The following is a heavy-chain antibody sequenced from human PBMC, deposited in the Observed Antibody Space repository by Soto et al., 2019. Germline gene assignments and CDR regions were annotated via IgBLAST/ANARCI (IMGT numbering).Heavy chain of an antibody. CDR3: ARGRSSTSPYPIGY. Sequence: QVQLQESGPGLVKPSQTLSLTCTVSGGSISSGGYYWSWIRQHPGKGLEWIGYIYYSGSTYYNPSLKSRFTISVVPSKNQFSLKLSSVTAADTAVYYCARGRSSTSPYPIGYWGQGTLVTVSS. V-gene: IGHV4-31*03. J-gene: IGHJ4*02. D-gene: IGHD2-2*01. CDR1: GGSISSGGYY. CDR2: IYYSGST.